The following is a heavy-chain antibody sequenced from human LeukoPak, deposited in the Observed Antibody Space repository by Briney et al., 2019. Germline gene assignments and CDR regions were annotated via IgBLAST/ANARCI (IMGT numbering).Heavy chain of an antibody. CDR2: INPSGCST. CDR1: GYTFTSYY. Sequence: RASVKVSCKASGYTFTSYYMHWVRQAPGQGLEWMGIINPSGCSTSYAQKFQGRGTMTRVTSSSTVYMELSSLRSEDTAVYYCARGTFYYGSGNWGQGTLVTVSS. J-gene: IGHJ4*02. V-gene: IGHV1-46*01. D-gene: IGHD3-10*01. CDR3: ARGTFYYGSGN.